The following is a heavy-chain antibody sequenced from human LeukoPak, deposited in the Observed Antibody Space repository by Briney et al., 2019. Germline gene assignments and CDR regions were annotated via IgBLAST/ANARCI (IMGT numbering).Heavy chain of an antibody. CDR2: IYYSGST. CDR3: ATGQVRLDN. V-gene: IGHV4-59*12. D-gene: IGHD3-10*01. Sequence: SETLSLTCTVSDGSISSYYWSWIRQPPGKGLEWIGYIYYSGSTNYNPSLKSRVTISVDTSKNQFSLKLSSVTAADTAVYYCATGQVRLDNWGQGTLVTVSS. J-gene: IGHJ4*02. CDR1: DGSISSYY.